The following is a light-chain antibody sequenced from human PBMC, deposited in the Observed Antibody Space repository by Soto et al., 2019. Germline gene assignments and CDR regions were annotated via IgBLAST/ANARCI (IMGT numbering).Light chain of an antibody. CDR3: SSYTPSYFYV. CDR1: GRDIGAYDY. CDR2: GVK. V-gene: IGLV2-14*01. Sequence: QSVLTQPASVSGSPGQSITISCTGSGRDIGAYDYVSWYQQHPGKAPKLLIYGVKNRPSGVSYRFSASKSAFTASLTISGLQAEDEANYYCSSYTPSYFYVFGPGTKVTVL. J-gene: IGLJ1*01.